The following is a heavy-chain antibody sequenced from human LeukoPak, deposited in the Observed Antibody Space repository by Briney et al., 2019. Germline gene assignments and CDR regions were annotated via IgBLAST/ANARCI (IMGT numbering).Heavy chain of an antibody. CDR2: FDPEDGET. CDR3: ATQHYYDSSGYSDY. J-gene: IGHJ4*02. V-gene: IGHV1-24*01. CDR1: GYTLTELS. D-gene: IGHD3-22*01. Sequence: ASVKVSCKASGYTLTELSMHWVRQAPGKGLEWMGGFDPEDGETIYAQKFQVRVTMTEDTSTDTAYMELSSLRSEDTAVYYCATQHYYDSSGYSDYWGQGTLVTVSS.